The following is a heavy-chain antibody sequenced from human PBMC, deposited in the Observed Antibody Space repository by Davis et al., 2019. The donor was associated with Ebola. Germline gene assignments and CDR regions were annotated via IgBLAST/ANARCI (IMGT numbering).Heavy chain of an antibody. Sequence: GGSLRLSCAASGFTFSSYNMNWVRQAPGKGLEWVSYISTGSSTIYYADSVKGRFTISRDNAKNSLYLQMNSLRDEDTAVYYCARDRGGGLTGYDYWGQGTVVTVSS. CDR1: GFTFSSYN. J-gene: IGHJ4*02. V-gene: IGHV3-48*02. CDR2: ISTGSSTI. D-gene: IGHD3-9*01. CDR3: ARDRGGGLTGYDY.